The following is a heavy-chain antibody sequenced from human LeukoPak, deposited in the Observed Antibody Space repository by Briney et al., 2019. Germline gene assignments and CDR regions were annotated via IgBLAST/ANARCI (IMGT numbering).Heavy chain of an antibody. Sequence: PSETLSLTCTVSGYSISRGRYWGWIRQPPGKGLEWIGSVFHSGSTYYNPSLKSRVTISVDTSKNQFSLNLRSVTAADTAMYFCARSLSTAGIDYWGQGTLDTVSS. CDR1: GYSISRGRY. CDR3: ARSLSTAGIDY. V-gene: IGHV4-38-2*02. D-gene: IGHD2-2*01. J-gene: IGHJ4*02. CDR2: VFHSGST.